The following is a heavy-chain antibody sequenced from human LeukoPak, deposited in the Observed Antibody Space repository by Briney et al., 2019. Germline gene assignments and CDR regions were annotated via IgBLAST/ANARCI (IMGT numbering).Heavy chain of an antibody. Sequence: MSSETLSLTCTVSSASISSSSYYWGWIRQPPGKGLEWIGSIYYSGSTYYNPSLKGRVTISVDTSKNQFSLKLSSVTAADTAVYYCARQEVVVVPAASDWFDPWGQGTLVTVSS. V-gene: IGHV4-39*01. D-gene: IGHD2-2*01. J-gene: IGHJ5*02. CDR1: SASISSSSYY. CDR3: ARQEVVVVPAASDWFDP. CDR2: IYYSGST.